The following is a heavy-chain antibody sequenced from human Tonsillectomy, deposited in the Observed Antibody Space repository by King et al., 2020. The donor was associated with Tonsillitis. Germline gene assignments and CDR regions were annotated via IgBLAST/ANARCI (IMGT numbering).Heavy chain of an antibody. V-gene: IGHV1-2*02. CDR2: INSKSGGT. CDR1: GYTLTDYY. J-gene: IGHJ6*02. CDR3: ARFVSKPGFMDV. Sequence: VQLVESGAEVKKPGASVRVSCKASGYTLTDYYVHWVRQAPGQGLEWMGFINSKSGGTNYAQKFQGRVTMTRDTSITIVYMELSSLRSDDTAVYYCARFVSKPGFMDVWGQGTTVTVSS. D-gene: IGHD5/OR15-5a*01.